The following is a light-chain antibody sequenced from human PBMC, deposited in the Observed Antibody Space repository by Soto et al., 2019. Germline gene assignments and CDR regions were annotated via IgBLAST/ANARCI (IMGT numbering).Light chain of an antibody. Sequence: QPVLTQSPSASASLGASVKLTCTLSSGHSNYVIAWHQQQPEKGPRFLMKVNSDGSHSKGDGIPDRFSGSSSGAERYLTISSLRSEDEADYSCQTPDTAIQFGGGTKVTVL. CDR2: VNSDGSH. V-gene: IGLV4-69*01. CDR1: SGHSNYV. CDR3: QTPDTAIQ. J-gene: IGLJ3*02.